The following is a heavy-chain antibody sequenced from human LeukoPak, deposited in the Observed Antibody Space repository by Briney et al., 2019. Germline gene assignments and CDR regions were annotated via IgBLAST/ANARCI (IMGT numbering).Heavy chain of an antibody. D-gene: IGHD3-10*01. V-gene: IGHV4-34*01. J-gene: IGHJ4*02. CDR2: INHSGST. CDR1: GGSFSGYY. CDR3: ARGDYYGSLDY. Sequence: SETLSLTCAVYGGSFSGYYWSWIRQPPGKGLEWIGEINHSGSTNYNPSLKSRVTISVDTSKNQFSLKLSSVTAADTAVYYCARGDYYGSLDYWGQGTLVTVSS.